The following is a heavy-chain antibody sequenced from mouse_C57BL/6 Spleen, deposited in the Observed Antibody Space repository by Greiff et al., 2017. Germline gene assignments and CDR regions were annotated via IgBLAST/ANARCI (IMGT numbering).Heavy chain of an antibody. CDR3: ARSSLHLPFAY. D-gene: IGHD6-5*01. J-gene: IGHJ3*01. CDR1: GYTFTGYW. CDR2: ILPGSGST. Sequence: QVQLQQSGAELMKPGASVKLSCKAPGYTFTGYWIEWVKQRPGHGLEWIGEILPGSGSTNYNEKFKGKATFPADTSSNTANMRLSSLTTEDSASYYCARSSLHLPFAYWGQGTLVTVSA. V-gene: IGHV1-9*01.